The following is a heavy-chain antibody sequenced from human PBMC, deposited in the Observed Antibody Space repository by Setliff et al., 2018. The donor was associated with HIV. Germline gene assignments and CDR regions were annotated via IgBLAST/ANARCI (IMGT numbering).Heavy chain of an antibody. D-gene: IGHD3-16*01. CDR1: GGSFSGYS. Sequence: SETLSLTCAVYGGSFSGYSWIWIRQPPGKGLEWIGEINHSGSANYNPSLKSRVTISLDTSRNQFSLKLTSMTAEDTAVYYCARSGGIGNYHWDVWGKGTTVTVSS. V-gene: IGHV4-34*01. CDR2: INHSGSA. CDR3: ARSGGIGNYHWDV. J-gene: IGHJ6*03.